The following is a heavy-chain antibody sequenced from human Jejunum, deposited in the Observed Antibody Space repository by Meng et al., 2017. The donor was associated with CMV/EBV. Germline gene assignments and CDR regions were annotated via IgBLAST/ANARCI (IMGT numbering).Heavy chain of an antibody. CDR1: GYIFDRYW. D-gene: IGHD6-25*01. J-gene: IGHJ5*02. CDR3: VRRDSSGWHNYFDL. V-gene: IGHV5-51*01. Sequence: SGYIFDRYWIAWLRQMPGKGLEWMGMIYPGDLDIRYSPSFQGQVTISVDRSISTVYLEWSSLKASDTAMYYCVRRDSSGWHNYFDLWGQGTLVTVSS. CDR2: IYPGDLDI.